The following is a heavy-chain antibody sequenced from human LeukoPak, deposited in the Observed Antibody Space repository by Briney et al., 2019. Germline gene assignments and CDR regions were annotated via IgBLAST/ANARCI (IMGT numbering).Heavy chain of an antibody. Sequence: PSETLSLTCTVSGGSNSSSYWSWIRQPAGKGLERIGSIYYSGSTYYNPSLKSRVTISVDTSKNQLSLKLSSVTAADTAVYYCAGDDYGDYFDYWGQGTLVTVSS. V-gene: IGHV4-4*07. CDR1: GGSNSSSY. CDR2: IYYSGST. CDR3: AGDDYGDYFDY. J-gene: IGHJ4*02. D-gene: IGHD4-17*01.